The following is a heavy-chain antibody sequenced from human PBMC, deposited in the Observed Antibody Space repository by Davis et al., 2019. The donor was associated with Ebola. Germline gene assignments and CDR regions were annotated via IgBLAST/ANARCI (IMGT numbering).Heavy chain of an antibody. D-gene: IGHD3-16*01. CDR2: INHSGST. CDR1: GGSFSGYY. CDR3: AREMITFGGVPRWFDP. V-gene: IGHV4-34*01. J-gene: IGHJ5*02. Sequence: MPSETLSLTCAVYGGSFSGYYWSWIRQPPGKGLEWIGEINHSGSTNYNPSLKSRVTISVDTSKNQFSLKLSSVTAADTAVYYCAREMITFGGVPRWFDPWGQGTLVTVSS.